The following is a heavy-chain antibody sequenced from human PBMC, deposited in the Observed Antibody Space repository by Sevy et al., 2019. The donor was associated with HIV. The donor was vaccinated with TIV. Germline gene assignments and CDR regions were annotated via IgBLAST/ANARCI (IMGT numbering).Heavy chain of an antibody. Sequence: ASVKVSCKASGYTFTSYYMHWVRQAPGQGLEWMGIINPSGGSTSYAQKFQGRVTMTRDTSTSTVYMELSSLRSEDTAVYYGARSTGAAGTFDYWGQGTLVTVSS. V-gene: IGHV1-46*01. J-gene: IGHJ4*02. D-gene: IGHD6-13*01. CDR1: GYTFTSYY. CDR3: ARSTGAAGTFDY. CDR2: INPSGGST.